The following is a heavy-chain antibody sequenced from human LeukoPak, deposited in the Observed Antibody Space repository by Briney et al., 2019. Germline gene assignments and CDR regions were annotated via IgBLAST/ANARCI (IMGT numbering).Heavy chain of an antibody. CDR1: GFTSSAFP. J-gene: IGHJ5*02. V-gene: IGHV3-30*10. D-gene: IGHD4-23*01. Sequence: GGSLRLSWSASGFTSSAFPMHWVRHAPGKGLEWVAVISSDGTKSHYTDSVRGRFSISRDNAKPTVNLQMSSLSAEDTAIYCCARDYGGNSPWPLHFLDHWGQGMLVTVSS. CDR3: ARDYGGNSPWPLHFLDH. CDR2: ISSDGTKS.